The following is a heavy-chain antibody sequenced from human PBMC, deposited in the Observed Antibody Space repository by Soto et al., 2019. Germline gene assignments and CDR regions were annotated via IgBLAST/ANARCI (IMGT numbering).Heavy chain of an antibody. J-gene: IGHJ6*02. CDR2: IYYSGST. Sequence: QVQLQESGPGLVKPSQTLSLTCTVSGGSISSGGYYWSCIRQHPGKGLEWIGYIYYSGSTYYNPSLKSRVTISVDSSKNQFSLKLSSVTAADTAVYYYARAYGSGYMDVWGQGTTVTVSS. CDR3: ARAYGSGYMDV. V-gene: IGHV4-31*03. D-gene: IGHD3-10*01. CDR1: GGSISSGGYY.